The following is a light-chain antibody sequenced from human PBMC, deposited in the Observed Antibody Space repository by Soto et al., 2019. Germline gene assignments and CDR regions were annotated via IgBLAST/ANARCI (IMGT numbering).Light chain of an antibody. J-gene: IGKJ1*01. Sequence: IVMTQSPATVSGSPGERVTLSCRASQSVSGNVAWYHQKPGQPPRLLVYGASTTATDIPARFFGSGSETDFTLTIPRLQSEDFGIYYCHQFNSWPRTFGQGTKVEIK. CDR1: QSVSGN. CDR2: GAS. V-gene: IGKV3-15*01. CDR3: HQFNSWPRT.